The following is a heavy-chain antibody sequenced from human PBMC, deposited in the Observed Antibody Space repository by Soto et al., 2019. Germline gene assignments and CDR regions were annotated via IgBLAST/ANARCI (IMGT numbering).Heavy chain of an antibody. CDR2: ISSSGSSV. CDR1: RFTFSTYE. Sequence: EVQLVESGGALVQPGGSLRLSCAASRFTFSTYEMNWVRQAPGKGLEWVSYISSSGSSVYYADSVKGRFTISRDNSRKSLYLQMNSLRDEDTALYYCVRYCTTTLCNGVATRTFDYWVQGTRVTVSS. CDR3: VRYCTTTLCNGVATRTFDY. J-gene: IGHJ4*02. V-gene: IGHV3-48*03. D-gene: IGHD5-12*01.